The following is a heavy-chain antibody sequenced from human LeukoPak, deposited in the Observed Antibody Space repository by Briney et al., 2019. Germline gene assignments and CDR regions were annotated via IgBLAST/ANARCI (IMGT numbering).Heavy chain of an antibody. Sequence: GGSLRLSCAASGFTFSDYSMNWVRQAPGKGLEWVSSVSSSSSYIHYADSVRGRFTISRDNAKSSLYLQMNSLRAEDTAVYFCARDGADSYGYWGQGTMVTVSS. V-gene: IGHV3-21*01. D-gene: IGHD5-18*01. CDR2: VSSSSSYI. CDR3: ARDGADSYGY. CDR1: GFTFSDYS. J-gene: IGHJ3*01.